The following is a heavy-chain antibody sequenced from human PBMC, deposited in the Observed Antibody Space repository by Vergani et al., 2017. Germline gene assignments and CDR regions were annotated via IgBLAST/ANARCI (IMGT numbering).Heavy chain of an antibody. Sequence: DVQLVPSGAEVKKPGESLRISCKGSGYSFTSYWISWVRQMPGKGLEWMGRIDPSDSYPNYSPSFQGHVTISADKSISTAYLQWSSLKASDTAMYYCARQVAVAGKWWGPYYYYGMDVWGQGTTVTVSS. D-gene: IGHD6-19*01. V-gene: IGHV5-10-1*01. J-gene: IGHJ6*02. CDR3: ARQVAVAGKWWGPYYYYGMDV. CDR2: IDPSDSYP. CDR1: GYSFTSYW.